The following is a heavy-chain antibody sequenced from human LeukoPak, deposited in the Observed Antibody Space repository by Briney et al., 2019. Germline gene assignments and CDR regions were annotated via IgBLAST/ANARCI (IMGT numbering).Heavy chain of an antibody. D-gene: IGHD3-3*02. J-gene: IGHJ4*02. Sequence: VSVKVSCKASGYIFTNNAMNWVRQAPGQGLEWMGWINTNTRNPTYAQGFTGRFVFSLDTSVSTAYLQISSLKAEDTAVYYCARIRAPSSFGQRESDYWGQGTLVTVSS. CDR1: GYIFTNNA. CDR3: ARIRAPSSFGQRESDY. V-gene: IGHV7-4-1*02. CDR2: INTNTRNP.